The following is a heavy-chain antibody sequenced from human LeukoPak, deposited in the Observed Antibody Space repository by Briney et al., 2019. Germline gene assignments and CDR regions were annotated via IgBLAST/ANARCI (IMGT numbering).Heavy chain of an antibody. CDR1: GGSISSYY. J-gene: IGHJ3*02. Sequence: SETLSLTCTVSGGSISSYYWSWIRQPPGKGLEWIGYIYYSGSTNYNPSLKSRVTISVDTSKNQFSLKLSSVTAADTAVYYCARMYSSGYDAFDIWGQETMVTVSS. CDR3: ARMYSSGYDAFDI. D-gene: IGHD6-19*01. V-gene: IGHV4-59*01. CDR2: IYYSGST.